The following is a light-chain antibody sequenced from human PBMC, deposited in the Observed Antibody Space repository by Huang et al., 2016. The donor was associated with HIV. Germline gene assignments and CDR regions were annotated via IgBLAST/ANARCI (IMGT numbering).Light chain of an antibody. CDR3: QQYSTLPWT. J-gene: IGKJ1*01. Sequence: EIVLTQSPDTLSLAPGERGALSCRASQNVTNDYLAWYQQKSGQAPRVLIYGWSCRAAGVPVRFGGSGSGAEFILTIDRLEPEDFASYYCQQYSTLPWTFGPGTKLEVK. CDR1: QNVTNDY. CDR2: GWS. V-gene: IGKV3-20*01.